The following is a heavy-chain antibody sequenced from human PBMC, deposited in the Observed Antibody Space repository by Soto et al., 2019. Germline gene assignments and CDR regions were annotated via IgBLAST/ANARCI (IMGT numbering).Heavy chain of an antibody. V-gene: IGHV3-64*01. CDR1: GFTFSSYA. D-gene: IGHD3-22*01. J-gene: IGHJ3*02. CDR3: ARCYSNYYDSSGYYPHDAFDI. CDR2: ISSNGGST. Sequence: GSLRLSCAASGFTFSSYAMHWVRQAPGKGLEYVSAISSNGGSTYYANSVKGRFTISRDNSKNTLYLQMGSLRAEDMAVYYRARCYSNYYDSSGYYPHDAFDIWGQGTMVTVSS.